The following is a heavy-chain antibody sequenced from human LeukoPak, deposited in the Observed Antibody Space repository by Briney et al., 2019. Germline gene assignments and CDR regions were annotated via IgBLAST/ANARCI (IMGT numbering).Heavy chain of an antibody. Sequence: ESGPTLVKPTQTLTLTFTFSGFSLSTSGAAVGWIRQPPGKALEWLALIYWNDEKHCSPSLNSRLTITKYTTKNQTVRTMTIKDPVDTAKYYCTHRLGGYFDYWGQGTLVTVSS. D-gene: IGHD2-15*01. CDR3: THRLGGYFDY. J-gene: IGHJ4*02. CDR1: GFSLSTSGAA. CDR2: IYWNDEK. V-gene: IGHV2-5*01.